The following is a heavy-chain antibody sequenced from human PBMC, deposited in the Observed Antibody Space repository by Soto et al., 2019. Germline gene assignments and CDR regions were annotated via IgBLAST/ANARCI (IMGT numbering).Heavy chain of an antibody. D-gene: IGHD6-13*01. CDR1: GGSISSYY. Sequence: SETLSLTYTVSGGSISSYYWSWIRQPPGKGLEWIGYIYYSGSTNYNPSLKSRVTISVDTSKNQFSLKLSSVTAADTAVYYCAIGMIAAAARHFDYWGQGTLVTVSS. CDR3: AIGMIAAAARHFDY. J-gene: IGHJ4*02. V-gene: IGHV4-59*01. CDR2: IYYSGST.